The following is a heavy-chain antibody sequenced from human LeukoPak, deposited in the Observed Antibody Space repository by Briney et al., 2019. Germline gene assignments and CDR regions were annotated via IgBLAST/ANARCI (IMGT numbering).Heavy chain of an antibody. CDR3: ARVEEYKSLGRIWFGELLSPFFDY. CDR1: GYSISSGYY. D-gene: IGHD3-10*01. V-gene: IGHV4-38-2*02. Sequence: SETLSLTCTVSGYSISSGYYWGWIRQPPGKGLEWIGSIYHSGSTYYNPSLKSRVTISVDTSKNQFSLKLSSVTAADTAVYYCARVEEYKSLGRIWFGELLSPFFDYWGQGTLVTVSS. J-gene: IGHJ4*02. CDR2: IYHSGST.